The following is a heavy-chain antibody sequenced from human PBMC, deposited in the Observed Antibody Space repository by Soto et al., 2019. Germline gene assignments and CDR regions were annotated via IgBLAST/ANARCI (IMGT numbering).Heavy chain of an antibody. CDR2: IYYSGST. J-gene: IGHJ4*02. Sequence: SETLSLTCTVSGGSISSGGYYWSWIRQHPGKGLELIGYIYYSGSTYYNPSLKSRVTISVDTSKNQFSLKLSSVTAADTAVYYCARRDRGDFGYWGQGTLVTVSS. CDR3: ARRDRGDFGY. D-gene: IGHD4-17*01. CDR1: GGSISSGGYY. V-gene: IGHV4-31*03.